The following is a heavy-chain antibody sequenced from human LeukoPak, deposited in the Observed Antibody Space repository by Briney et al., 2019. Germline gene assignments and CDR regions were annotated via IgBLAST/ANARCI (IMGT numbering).Heavy chain of an antibody. J-gene: IGHJ4*02. Sequence: TGGSLRLSCAASGFTVSSNYMSWVRQAPGKGLEWVSVIYSGGSTYYADSVKGRFTISRDNSKNTLYLQMNSLRAEDTAVYYCAKAVALRGYFDYWGQGTLVTVSS. CDR2: IYSGGST. D-gene: IGHD2-15*01. CDR3: AKAVALRGYFDY. CDR1: GFTVSSNY. V-gene: IGHV3-66*01.